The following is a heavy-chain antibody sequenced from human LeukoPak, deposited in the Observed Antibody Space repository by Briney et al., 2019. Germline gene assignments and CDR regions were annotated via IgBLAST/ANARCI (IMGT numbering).Heavy chain of an antibody. CDR3: AREVGIRGHFDY. J-gene: IGHJ4*02. CDR1: GYIFTSFY. Sequence: ASVKLSCKASGYIFTSFYMHWVRQAPGQGLEGMGIITPSGGNAGYAQKLEGRVTMTRDTSTSTVYMELSSLRSEDTAVYYCAREVGIRGHFDYWGRGTPVTVSS. D-gene: IGHD1-26*01. CDR2: ITPSGGNA. V-gene: IGHV1-46*01.